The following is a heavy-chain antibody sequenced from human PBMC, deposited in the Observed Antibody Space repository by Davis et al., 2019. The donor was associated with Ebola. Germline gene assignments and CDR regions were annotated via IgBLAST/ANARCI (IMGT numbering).Heavy chain of an antibody. V-gene: IGHV3-30*12. CDR1: GFTFSSYG. D-gene: IGHD2-2*01. CDR3: AKVTVVVLNWFDP. Sequence: GGSLRLSCAASGFTFSSYGMHWVRQAPGKGLEWVAVISYDGSNKYYADSVKGRFTVSRDNSKNTMYLQMSNLRAEDTAVYYCAKVTVVVLNWFDPWGQGTLVTVSS. CDR2: ISYDGSNK. J-gene: IGHJ5*02.